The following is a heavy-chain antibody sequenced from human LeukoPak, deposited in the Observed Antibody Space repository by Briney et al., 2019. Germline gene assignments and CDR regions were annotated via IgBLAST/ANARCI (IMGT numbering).Heavy chain of an antibody. D-gene: IGHD6-19*01. CDR1: GGSFSGCY. V-gene: IGHV4-34*01. Sequence: PSVTLSLTCAVYGGSFSGCYWSWIRQPPGKGLEWIGEINHSGSTNYNPSLKSRVTISVDTSKNQFSLKLSSVTAADTAVYYCARVRGSGWINYWGQGTLVSVSS. CDR2: INHSGST. CDR3: ARVRGSGWINY. J-gene: IGHJ4*02.